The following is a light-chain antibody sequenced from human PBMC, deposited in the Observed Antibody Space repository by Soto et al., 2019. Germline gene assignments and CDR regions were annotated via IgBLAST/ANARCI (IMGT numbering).Light chain of an antibody. CDR2: AAS. CDR3: QQLNSYPYT. J-gene: IGKJ2*01. CDR1: QGISSY. Sequence: DIQLTQSPSFLSASVGDRVTITCRASQGISSYVAWYQQKPGKVPKALIYAASTLQSGVPSRFSGSGSGTEFTLTISSLQPEDFATYYCQQLNSYPYTSGQGTKLEIK. V-gene: IGKV1-9*01.